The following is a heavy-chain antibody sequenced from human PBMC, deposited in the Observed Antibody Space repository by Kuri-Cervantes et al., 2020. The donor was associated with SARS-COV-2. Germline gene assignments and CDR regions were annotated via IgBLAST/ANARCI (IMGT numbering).Heavy chain of an antibody. CDR3: AKDRLEQQLAWYFDL. Sequence: GESLKISCAASGFVFNNYAMSWVRQAPGRGPEWVSVISGSGHSTYYADSVKGRFTISRDNSKNTLYLQMNSLRAEDTAVYYCAKDRLEQQLAWYFDLWGRGTLVTVSS. J-gene: IGHJ2*01. V-gene: IGHV3-23*01. D-gene: IGHD6-13*01. CDR1: GFVFNNYA. CDR2: ISGSGHST.